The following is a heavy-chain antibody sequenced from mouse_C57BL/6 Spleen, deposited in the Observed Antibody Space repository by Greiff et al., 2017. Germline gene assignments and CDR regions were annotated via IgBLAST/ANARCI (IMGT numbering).Heavy chain of an antibody. J-gene: IGHJ2*01. CDR2: IDPSDSYT. Sequence: VQLQQPGAELVMPGASVKLSCKASGYTFTSYWMHWVKQRPGQGLEWIGEIDPSDSYTNYNQKFKGKSTLTVDKSSSTAYMQLSSLTSEDSAVYYCARTLQVYFDYWGQGTTLTVSS. CDR1: GYTFTSYW. V-gene: IGHV1-69*01. D-gene: IGHD2-10*01. CDR3: ARTLQVYFDY.